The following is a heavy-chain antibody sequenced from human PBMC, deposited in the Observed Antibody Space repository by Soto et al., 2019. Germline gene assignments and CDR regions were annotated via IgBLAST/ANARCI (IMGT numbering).Heavy chain of an antibody. CDR3: ARLGFNYDFLSGYYNVHHYYGIAV. Sequence: GESLKISCMGSGYKVSTWHNFTSYWIAWVRQMPGEGLEWMGIIYPGDSDTRYSPSFQGQVTISADKSINSVYLQWSSLKASDTATYYCARLGFNYDFLSGYYNVHHYYGIAVWGHGTTVTVSS. D-gene: IGHD3-3*01. CDR1: GYKVSTWHNFTSYW. V-gene: IGHV5-51*01. J-gene: IGHJ6*02. CDR2: IYPGDSDT.